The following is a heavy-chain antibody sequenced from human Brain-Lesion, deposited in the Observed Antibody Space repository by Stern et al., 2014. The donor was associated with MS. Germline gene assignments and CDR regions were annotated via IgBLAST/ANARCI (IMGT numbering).Heavy chain of an antibody. CDR3: GRAGLDDTFDV. CDR2: IYYSGAT. Sequence: VQLVESGPGLVKPSETLSLTCSISGGSVSSNRYYWGWIRQPPGKGLEWIGIIYYSGATFYNPSLKSRVSISMDTSKNQFPLSLSSVTAADTAVYYCGRAGLDDTFDVWGQGTMVTVSS. J-gene: IGHJ3*01. V-gene: IGHV4-39*01. D-gene: IGHD3/OR15-3a*01. CDR1: GGSVSSNRYY.